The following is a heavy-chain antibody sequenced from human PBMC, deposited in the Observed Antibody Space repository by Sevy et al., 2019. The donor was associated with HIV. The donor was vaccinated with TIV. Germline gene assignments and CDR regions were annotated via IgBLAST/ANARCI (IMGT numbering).Heavy chain of an antibody. J-gene: IGHJ4*02. V-gene: IGHV3-30*04. D-gene: IGHD4-4*01. CDR3: TRDSGYDPNYVPGHY. CDR1: GFTFNTHA. Sequence: GGSLRLSCAASGFTFNTHAMHWVRQVPGKGLEWVAVISYAGSATYYTDSVKGRFTISRDNSKNKLYLEMTSLRVEDTAVYYCTRDSGYDPNYVPGHYWGQGTPVTVSS. CDR2: ISYAGSAT.